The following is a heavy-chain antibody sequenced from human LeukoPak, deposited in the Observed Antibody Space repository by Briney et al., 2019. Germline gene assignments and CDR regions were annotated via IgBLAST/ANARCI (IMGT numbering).Heavy chain of an antibody. CDR2: ISTYSDNR. J-gene: IGHJ3*02. CDR1: GYTFTTYA. D-gene: IGHD6-6*01. CDR3: ARDRSSFSYAFDI. Sequence: ASVKVSCKASGYTFTTYAIRWVRQAPGQRLEWMGWISTYSDNRRYSPKFQGTVTITTDTSASTAYMELSSLRSEDTAVYYCARDRSSFSYAFDIWGQGTMVTVSS. V-gene: IGHV1-3*04.